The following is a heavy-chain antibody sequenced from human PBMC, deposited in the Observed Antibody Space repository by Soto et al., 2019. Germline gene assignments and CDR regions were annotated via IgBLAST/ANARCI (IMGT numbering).Heavy chain of an antibody. CDR1: GFTFSYYW. J-gene: IGHJ3*01. CDR2: IHSDGSST. D-gene: IGHD1-26*01. V-gene: IGHV3-74*01. CDR3: ARGDRGAFDL. Sequence: EVQLVESGGGLVQPGESLRLSCAASGFTFSYYWMHWVRQAPGKGPVWVSRIHSDGSSTTYADSLKGRFSISRDNARNTVYLQMNSLRAEDTAVYYCARGDRGAFDLWGQGTVLTVSS.